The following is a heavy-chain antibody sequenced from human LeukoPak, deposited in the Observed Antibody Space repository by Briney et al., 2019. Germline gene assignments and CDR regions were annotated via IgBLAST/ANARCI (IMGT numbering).Heavy chain of an antibody. D-gene: IGHD3-22*01. J-gene: IGHJ4*02. CDR3: ARDLLGLDYYDSSGYGFDY. CDR1: GFTFSDYN. Sequence: GGSLRLSCAASGFTFSDYNMNWVRQAPGRGLGWVSSISSSSSYIYYADSVKGRFTISRDNAKNSLYLQMSSLRAEDTAVYYCARDLLGLDYYDSSGYGFDYWGQGTLVTVSS. CDR2: ISSSSSYI. V-gene: IGHV3-21*01.